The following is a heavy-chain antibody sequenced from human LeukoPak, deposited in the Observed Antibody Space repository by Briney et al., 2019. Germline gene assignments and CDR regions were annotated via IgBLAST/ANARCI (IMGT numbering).Heavy chain of an antibody. Sequence: GGSLRLSCAASGFTFSSYWMHWVRQAPGKGLVWVSRINSDGSLTRYADSVKGRFTISRDNAENSLYLQMNSLRAEDTAVYYCARRYCSSTSCTLDYWGQGTLVTVSS. J-gene: IGHJ4*02. V-gene: IGHV3-74*01. CDR2: INSDGSLT. CDR3: ARRYCSSTSCTLDY. CDR1: GFTFSSYW. D-gene: IGHD2-2*01.